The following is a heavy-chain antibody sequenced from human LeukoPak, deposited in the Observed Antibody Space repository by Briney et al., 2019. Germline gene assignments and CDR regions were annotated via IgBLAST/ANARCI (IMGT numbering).Heavy chain of an antibody. CDR2: IYYSGST. Sequence: SETLSLTCTVSGRSISSGGYYCTWIRQHPARGLEWIGYIYYSGSTYYNPSLKSRVTISVDTSKNQCSLKLSSVTAADTAVCYCARGLGYCSGGSCPTRVFDPWGQGTLVTVSS. CDR3: ARGLGYCSGGSCPTRVFDP. D-gene: IGHD2-15*01. CDR1: GRSISSGGYY. V-gene: IGHV4-31*03. J-gene: IGHJ5*02.